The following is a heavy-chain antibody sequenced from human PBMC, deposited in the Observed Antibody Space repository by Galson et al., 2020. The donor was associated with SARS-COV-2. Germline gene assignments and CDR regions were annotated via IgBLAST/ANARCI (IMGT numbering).Heavy chain of an antibody. CDR2: ITARADNT. CDR3: AKDSFTGFGALWDF. D-gene: IGHD3-16*01. J-gene: IGHJ4*02. Sequence: GESLKISCAASGFTFSNYAMSWVRQAPGKGLNWVSAITARADNTYSADSVKGRFTISRDNSKNTLYLQMSSLRVEDTAVYYCAKDSFTGFGALWDFWGQGTLVTVSS. CDR1: GFTFSNYA. V-gene: IGHV3-23*01.